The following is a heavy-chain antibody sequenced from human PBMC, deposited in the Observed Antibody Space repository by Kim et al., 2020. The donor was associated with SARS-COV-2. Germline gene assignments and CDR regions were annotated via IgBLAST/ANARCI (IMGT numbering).Heavy chain of an antibody. D-gene: IGHD6-19*01. CDR2: IYYSGST. Sequence: SETLSLTCTVSGGSISSYYWSWIRQPPGKGPEWIGYIYYSGSTNYNPSLKSRVTISVDTSKNQFSLKLSSVTAADTAVYYCVGDTSGWSTIDYWGQGTLV. J-gene: IGHJ4*02. V-gene: IGHV4-59*01. CDR1: GGSISSYY. CDR3: VGDTSGWSTIDY.